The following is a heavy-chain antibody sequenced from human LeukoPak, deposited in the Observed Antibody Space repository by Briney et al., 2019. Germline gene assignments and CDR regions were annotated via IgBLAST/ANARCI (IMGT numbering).Heavy chain of an antibody. CDR2: INPDGTTT. J-gene: IGHJ4*02. CDR3: ARVSIGWYAFDY. V-gene: IGHV3-74*01. Sequence: GGSLRLSCAASGFTFSTYWMHWVRQAPGKGLVWVSRINPDGTTTSYADSVKGRFTISRDNAKDTVYLQMNSLRAEDTAVYYCARVSIGWYAFDYWGQGTLVTVSS. D-gene: IGHD6-19*01. CDR1: GFTFSTYW.